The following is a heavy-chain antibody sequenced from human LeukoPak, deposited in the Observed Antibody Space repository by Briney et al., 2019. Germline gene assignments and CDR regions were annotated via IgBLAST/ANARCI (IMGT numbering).Heavy chain of an antibody. CDR2: INPNSGST. CDR3: ARDRTRTGYRSGWYHDY. CDR1: GYTFTGYY. D-gene: IGHD6-19*01. J-gene: IGHJ4*02. Sequence: ASVKVSCKASGYTFTGYYMHWVRQAPGQGLEWMGWINPNSGSTNYAQKFQGRVTMTRDTSIRTAFTELSRLRSDDTAVYYCARDRTRTGYRSGWYHDYWGQGTLVTVSS. V-gene: IGHV1-2*02.